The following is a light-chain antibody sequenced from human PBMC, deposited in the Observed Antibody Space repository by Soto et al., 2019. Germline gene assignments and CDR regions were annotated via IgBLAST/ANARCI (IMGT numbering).Light chain of an antibody. CDR2: DVN. CDR1: SSEIGGYNS. J-gene: IGLJ2*01. V-gene: IGLV2-14*03. CDR3: TSYTISSTRV. Sequence: QSALTQPASVSGFPGQSITISCTGTSSEIGGYNSVSWYQQHPGKAPKLMIYDVNNRPSGVSNRFSGSKSGNTASLTISGLQAEDEADYYCTSYTISSTRVFGGGTKLTVL.